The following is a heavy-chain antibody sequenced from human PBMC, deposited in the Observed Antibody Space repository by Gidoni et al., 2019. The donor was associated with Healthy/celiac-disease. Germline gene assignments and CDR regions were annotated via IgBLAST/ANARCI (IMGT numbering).Heavy chain of an antibody. Sequence: QLQLQESGPGLVKPSETLSLTCTVSGGSISSSSYYWGWIRQPPGKGLGWIGSIYYSGSTYYNPSLKSRVTISVDTSKNQFSLKLSSVTAADTAVYYCARHGRCGVDCYSSRPFDYWGQGTLVTVSS. CDR3: ARHGRCGVDCYSSRPFDY. CDR2: IYYSGST. V-gene: IGHV4-39*01. CDR1: GGSISSSSYY. J-gene: IGHJ4*02. D-gene: IGHD2-21*01.